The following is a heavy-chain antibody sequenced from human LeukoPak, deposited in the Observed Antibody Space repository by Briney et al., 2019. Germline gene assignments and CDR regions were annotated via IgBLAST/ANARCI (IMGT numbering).Heavy chain of an antibody. CDR3: ARDRGGIVVVPAADVSYYYYYGMDV. J-gene: IGHJ6*02. V-gene: IGHV4-61*01. Sequence: SETLSLTCTVSGGSVSSGSYYWSWIRQPPGKGLEWIGYIYYSGSTNYNPSLKSRVTISVDTSKNQFSLKLSSVTAADTAVYYCARDRGGIVVVPAADVSYYYYYGMDVWGQGTTVTVSS. CDR1: GGSVSSGSYY. D-gene: IGHD2-2*01. CDR2: IYYSGST.